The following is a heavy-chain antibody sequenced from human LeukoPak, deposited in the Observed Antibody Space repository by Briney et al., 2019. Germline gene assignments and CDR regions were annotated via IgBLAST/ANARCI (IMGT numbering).Heavy chain of an antibody. D-gene: IGHD4-17*01. CDR1: GYSFNSYW. CDR3: ARPRGDYGGRIDY. J-gene: IGHJ4*02. V-gene: IGHV5-51*01. Sequence: GESLKISCKGTGYSFNSYWIGWVRQMPGKGLEWMGIIYPGDSDTRYSPSFQGQVTISADKSISTAYLQWSSLKAWDTAMYYCARPRGDYGGRIDYWGQGTLVTVSS. CDR2: IYPGDSDT.